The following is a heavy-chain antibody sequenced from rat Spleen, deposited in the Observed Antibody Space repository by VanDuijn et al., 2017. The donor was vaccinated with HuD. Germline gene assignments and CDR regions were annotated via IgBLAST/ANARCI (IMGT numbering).Heavy chain of an antibody. CDR2: ISPSVGST. Sequence: EVQLVESGGGLVQPGRSLKLSCAASGFTFSNYGMHWIRQAPTKGLEWVASISPSVGSTYYRDSVTGLFSISRDNAKSSLYLQMDSLRSKDTATYYCARAYYDGSYYWGQGVMVTVSS. D-gene: IGHD1-12*03. V-gene: IGHV5-19*01. J-gene: IGHJ2*01. CDR1: GFTFSNYG. CDR3: ARAYYDGSYY.